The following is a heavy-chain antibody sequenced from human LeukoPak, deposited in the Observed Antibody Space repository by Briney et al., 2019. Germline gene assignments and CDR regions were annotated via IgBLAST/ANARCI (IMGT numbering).Heavy chain of an antibody. CDR1: GYTFTGYH. CDR3: ARDPSGTTRYYYGMDV. Sequence: ASVKVSCKASGYTFTGYHVHWVRQAPGQGLEWMGWISAYNGNTNYAQKLQGRVTMTTDTSTSTAYMELRSLRSDDTAVYYCARDPSGTTRYYYGMDVWGQGTTVTVSS. J-gene: IGHJ6*02. V-gene: IGHV1-18*04. D-gene: IGHD1-7*01. CDR2: ISAYNGNT.